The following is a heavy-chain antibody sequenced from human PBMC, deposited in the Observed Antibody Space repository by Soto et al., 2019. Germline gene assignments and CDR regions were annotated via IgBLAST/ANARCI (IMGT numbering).Heavy chain of an antibody. J-gene: IGHJ6*02. CDR3: ARDPSSYYDILTGYNCSYGMDV. D-gene: IGHD3-9*01. CDR2: INPSGGST. Sequence: GSVKVSCKGSGYTFTSYYMHWVRQPPGQGVEWMGIINPSGGSTSYAQKFQGRVTMTRDTSTSTVYIELSSLRSEGTAVYYCARDPSSYYDILTGYNCSYGMDVWGQGTTVTVSS. CDR1: GYTFTSYY. V-gene: IGHV1-46*01.